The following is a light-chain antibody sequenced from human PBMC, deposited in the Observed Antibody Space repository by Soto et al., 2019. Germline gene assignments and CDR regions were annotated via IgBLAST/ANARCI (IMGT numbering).Light chain of an antibody. CDR1: QSVSSN. CDR3: QQYNTWPWT. Sequence: EIMMTQSPATLSVSPGEKTTLYCRASQSVSSNLAWYQQKPGQAPRLLMYTATTRATDIPARFSGSGSGTEFTLTISSLQSEDFAVYYCQQYNTWPWTFGQGTKVDIK. CDR2: TAT. J-gene: IGKJ1*01. V-gene: IGKV3-15*01.